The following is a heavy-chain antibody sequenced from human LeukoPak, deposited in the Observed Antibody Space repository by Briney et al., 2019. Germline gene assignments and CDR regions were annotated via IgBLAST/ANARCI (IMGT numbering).Heavy chain of an antibody. D-gene: IGHD6-13*01. V-gene: IGHV3-48*03. CDR1: GFTFSSYE. Sequence: GGSLRLSCVASGFTFSSYEMNWVRQAPGKGLEWASYISSSDNTIYYADSVKGRFTISRDNAKNSLYLQMSSLRAEDTAVYYCAREGSAGSWYYFDYWGQGTLVTVSS. CDR3: AREGSAGSWYYFDY. CDR2: ISSSDNTI. J-gene: IGHJ4*02.